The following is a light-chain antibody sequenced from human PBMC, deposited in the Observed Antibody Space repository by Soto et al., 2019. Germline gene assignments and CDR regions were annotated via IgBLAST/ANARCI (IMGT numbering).Light chain of an antibody. Sequence: EIVLTQSPGTLSLSPGERATLSCRASQSVSSSYLGWYQQKPGQAPRLLIFVASNRATGIPDRFSGSGSGTDFTLTISRLEPEDFAVYYCQQYGSSPRNFGQGTRLEIK. CDR2: VAS. J-gene: IGKJ5*01. CDR1: QSVSSSY. CDR3: QQYGSSPRN. V-gene: IGKV3-20*01.